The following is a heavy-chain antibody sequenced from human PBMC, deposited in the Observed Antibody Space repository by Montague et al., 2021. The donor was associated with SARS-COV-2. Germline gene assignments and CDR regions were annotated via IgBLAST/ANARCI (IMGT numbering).Heavy chain of an antibody. J-gene: IGHJ3*02. CDR3: ARIWGATRGDAFDI. CDR2: IDWDDDK. D-gene: IGHD1-26*01. V-gene: IGHV2-70*01. Sequence: PPLVKPTQTLTLTCTFSGFSLSTSGMCVSWIRQPPGKALEWLALIDWDDDKYYSTSLKTRLTISKDTSKNQVVLTMTNMDPVDTATYYCARIWGATRGDAFDIWGQGIMVTVSS. CDR1: GFSLSTSGMC.